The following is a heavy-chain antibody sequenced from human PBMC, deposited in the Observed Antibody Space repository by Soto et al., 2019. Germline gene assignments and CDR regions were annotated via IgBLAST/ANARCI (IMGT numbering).Heavy chain of an antibody. J-gene: IGHJ4*01. CDR1: GFRFSDAW. D-gene: IGHD2-8*01. CDR3: CWCASINYYFDH. V-gene: IGHV3-15*01. Sequence: GGSLRLSCVAAGFRFSDAWMSWVRQVPSKGLEWVGRIKSKGSGGTTDYAAPVKGRFSISRDDSKNTLYLQMNSLKTEDTVVYYCCWCASINYYFDHWGHGSMVTVSS. CDR2: IKSKGSGGTT.